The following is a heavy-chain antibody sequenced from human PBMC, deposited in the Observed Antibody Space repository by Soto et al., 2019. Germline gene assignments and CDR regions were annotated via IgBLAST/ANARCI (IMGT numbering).Heavy chain of an antibody. Sequence: QVQLVESGGGMVQPGRSLRLSCVASGFSISSYGMHWVRQAPGKGLEWVAITWYDGSNEYYADSVKGRFTISRDNSKNTLYLQMNSLRADDTALYYCARDPILGQQWLVHWFDPWGQGTLVTVSS. CDR3: ARDPILGQQWLVHWFDP. CDR2: TWYDGSNE. J-gene: IGHJ5*02. D-gene: IGHD6-19*01. V-gene: IGHV3-33*01. CDR1: GFSISSYG.